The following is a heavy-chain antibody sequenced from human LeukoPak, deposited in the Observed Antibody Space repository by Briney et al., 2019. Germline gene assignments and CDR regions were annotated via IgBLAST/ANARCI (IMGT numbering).Heavy chain of an antibody. CDR2: ISGSGGST. V-gene: IGHV3-23*01. J-gene: IGHJ4*02. CDR1: GGSISSYY. CDR3: AKDMHSSSWGDYYFDY. D-gene: IGHD6-13*01. Sequence: SSETLSLTCTVSGGSISSYYWSWVRQAPGKGLEWVSAISGSGGSTYYADSVKGRFTISRDNSKNTLYLQMNSLRAEDTAVYYCAKDMHSSSWGDYYFDYWGQGTLVTVSS.